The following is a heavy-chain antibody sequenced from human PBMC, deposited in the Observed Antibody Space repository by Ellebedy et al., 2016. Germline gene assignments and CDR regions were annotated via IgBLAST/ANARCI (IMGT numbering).Heavy chain of an antibody. V-gene: IGHV2-26*01. CDR1: GFSLSDARMG. CDR2: IFSKDDK. Sequence: SGPTLVNPTETLTLTCTVSGFSLSDARMGVSWLRQPPGKALEWLSHIFSKDDKFYSTPLKSRITISKDTPKSQVVLTMTNMDPVDTGTYYCARRSNRYWYFDLWGRGTLVTVSS. CDR3: ARRSNRYWYFDL. J-gene: IGHJ2*01.